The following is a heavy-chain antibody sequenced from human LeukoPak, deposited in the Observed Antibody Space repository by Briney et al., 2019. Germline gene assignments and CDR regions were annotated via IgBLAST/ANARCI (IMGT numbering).Heavy chain of an antibody. J-gene: IGHJ4*02. D-gene: IGHD2-2*01. V-gene: IGHV3-33*01. CDR2: IWYDGSNK. Sequence: GGSLRLSCAASGFTFSSYGMHWVRQAPGKGLEWVAVIWYDGSNKYYADSVKGRFTISRDNSKNTLYQQMNSLRAEDTAVYYCARDGGGSSTSCLDYWGQGTLVTVSS. CDR3: ARDGGGSSTSCLDY. CDR1: GFTFSSYG.